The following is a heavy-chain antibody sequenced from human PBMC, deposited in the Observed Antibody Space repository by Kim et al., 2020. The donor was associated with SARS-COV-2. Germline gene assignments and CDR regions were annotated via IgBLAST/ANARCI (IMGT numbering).Heavy chain of an antibody. Sequence: ASVKVSCKASGYTFTGYYMHWVRQAPGQGLEWMGRINPNSGGTNYAQKFQGRVTMTRDTSITTAYMELSRLRSDDTAVYYCARGAITFVGVIVYGDYYYGMDVWGQGTTVTVSS. CDR2: INPNSGGT. CDR3: ARGAITFVGVIVYGDYYYGMDV. J-gene: IGHJ6*02. D-gene: IGHD3-16*02. V-gene: IGHV1-2*06. CDR1: GYTFTGYY.